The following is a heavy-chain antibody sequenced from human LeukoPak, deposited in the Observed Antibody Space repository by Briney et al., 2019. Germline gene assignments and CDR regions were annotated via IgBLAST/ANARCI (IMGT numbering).Heavy chain of an antibody. CDR3: ARFYGSGSYYKSLYYYSGMDV. D-gene: IGHD3-10*01. V-gene: IGHV1-3*01. Sequence: GASVKVSCKASGYTFTSYAMHWVRQAPGQRLEWMGWINAGNGNTKYSQKFQGRVTITRDISASTAYMELSSLRSEDTAVYYCARFYGSGSYYKSLYYYSGMDVWGQGTTVTVSS. J-gene: IGHJ6*02. CDR1: GYTFTSYA. CDR2: INAGNGNT.